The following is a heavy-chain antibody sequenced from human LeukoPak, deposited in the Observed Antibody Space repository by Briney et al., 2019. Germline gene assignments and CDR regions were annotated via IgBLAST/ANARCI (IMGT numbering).Heavy chain of an antibody. J-gene: IGHJ4*02. CDR3: SRGAQWPY. V-gene: IGHV3-48*01. CDR1: GFTFSSYG. CDR2: ISSSSNNM. D-gene: IGHD6-19*01. Sequence: GGSLRLSCAASGFTFSSYGMNWVRQAPGKGLEWVSYISSSSNNMNYADSVKGRFTTSRDNAKNSLYLQMNSLRAEDTAVYYCSRGAQWPYWGQGTLVTVSS.